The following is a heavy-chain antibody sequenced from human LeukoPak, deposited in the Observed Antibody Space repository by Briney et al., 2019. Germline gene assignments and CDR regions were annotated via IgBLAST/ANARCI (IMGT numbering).Heavy chain of an antibody. V-gene: IGHV3-7*01. D-gene: IGHD3-22*01. Sequence: PGGSLRLSCTASGFSISGSVMTWVRQAPGKGLEWVANIKQDGKEKVYVDSVKGRFTILRDNAKNSLFLQMNTLRAEDTAVYYCVRDLHYDGPSYGAFNFWGQGTIVTVSP. CDR2: IKQDGKEK. J-gene: IGHJ3*01. CDR3: VRDLHYDGPSYGAFNF. CDR1: GFSISGSV.